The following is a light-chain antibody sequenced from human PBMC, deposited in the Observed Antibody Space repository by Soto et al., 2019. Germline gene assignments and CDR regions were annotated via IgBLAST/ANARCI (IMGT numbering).Light chain of an antibody. CDR1: QSISDW. J-gene: IGKJ1*01. Sequence: DIHMTQSPSTLSASVGDRVTITCRASQSISDWLAWYQQKPGKAPELLIYKASFLESGVPSRFSGSGSGTEFTLTISSLQPDDFATFYCQQYNTSPWTFGQGTKVEIK. V-gene: IGKV1-5*03. CDR3: QQYNTSPWT. CDR2: KAS.